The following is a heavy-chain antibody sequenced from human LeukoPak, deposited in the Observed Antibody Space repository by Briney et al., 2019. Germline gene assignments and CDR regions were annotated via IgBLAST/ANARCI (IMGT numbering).Heavy chain of an antibody. CDR1: AFPFSSSG. CDR2: LRKDATYS. J-gene: IGHJ4*02. D-gene: IGHD1-26*01. CDR3: ASGGPTRGTLDY. V-gene: IGHV3-30*02. Sequence: GPSLRLAGAASAFPFSSSGMYWVRQPPDKGLQWVAYLRKDATYSNHAYSVSGRFTLSRGHSKNTLDLRMRSLRVEDTAVYYRASGGPTRGTLDYWGQGTLVSVSS.